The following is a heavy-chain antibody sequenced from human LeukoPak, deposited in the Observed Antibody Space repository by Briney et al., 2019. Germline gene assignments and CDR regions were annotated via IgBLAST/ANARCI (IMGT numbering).Heavy chain of an antibody. CDR1: GFTFSSYW. CDR3: ARRGGLLPYGMDV. V-gene: IGHV3-74*01. CDR2: INSDGSST. J-gene: IGHJ6*02. D-gene: IGHD1-26*01. Sequence: PGGSLRLSCAASGFTFSSYWMHWVRQAPGKGLVWVSRINSDGSSTSYADSVKGRFTISRDNAKNTLYLQMNSLRAEDTAVYYCARRGGLLPYGMDVWGQGTTVTVSS.